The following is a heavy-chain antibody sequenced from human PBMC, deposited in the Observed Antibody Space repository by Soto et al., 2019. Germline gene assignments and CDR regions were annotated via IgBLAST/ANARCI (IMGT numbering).Heavy chain of an antibody. Sequence: QVQLQESGPGLVEPSGTLSLTCAVSGGSVSSTNWWSLVRQPPGKGLEWIGEIYHSGSTYYNPSLKSRVPISVAKSQNPFSLRLSSGPAADTAVYFCARDRAVSARGSFDYWGEGNLVTVSS. CDR1: GGSVSSTNW. J-gene: IGHJ4*02. CDR3: ARDRAVSARGSFDY. D-gene: IGHD6-19*01. V-gene: IGHV4-4*02. CDR2: IYHSGST.